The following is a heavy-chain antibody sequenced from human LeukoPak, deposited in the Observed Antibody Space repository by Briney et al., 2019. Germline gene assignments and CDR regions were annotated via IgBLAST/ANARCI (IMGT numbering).Heavy chain of an antibody. Sequence: SETLSLTCTVSGGSISSYYWSWIRQPPGKGLEWIGNTYTSGTANYNPSLKSRVTISVDTSKSQFSLELSSVTAADTAVYYCASLSIGPRPYYYYYMDVWGKGTTVTVSS. CDR2: TYTSGTA. D-gene: IGHD2-21*01. J-gene: IGHJ6*03. CDR3: ASLSIGPRPYYYYYMDV. V-gene: IGHV4-4*09. CDR1: GGSISSYY.